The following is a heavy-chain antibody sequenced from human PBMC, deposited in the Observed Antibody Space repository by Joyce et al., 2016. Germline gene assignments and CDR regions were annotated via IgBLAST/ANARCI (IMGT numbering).Heavy chain of an antibody. V-gene: IGHV2-26*01. CDR1: GFSLSNPRMG. CDR3: ARIMSDNWDHQHYYYGFDV. J-gene: IGHJ6*02. Sequence: QVTLKESGPVLVKPTETLTLTCSVSGFSLSNPRMGVSWIRQPPGKALELLAHLFPNDEKSYTTSLNTSLTISKDISKNQVVLTMTDMDPVDTATYHCARIMSDNWDHQHYYYGFDVWGQGTTVIVSS. CDR2: LFPNDEK. D-gene: IGHD1-14*01.